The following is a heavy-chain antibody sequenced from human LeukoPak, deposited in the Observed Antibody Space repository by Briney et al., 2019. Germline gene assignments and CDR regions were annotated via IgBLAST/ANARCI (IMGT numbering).Heavy chain of an antibody. J-gene: IGHJ4*02. CDR2: IKSKTDGGTT. Sequence: PGGSLRLSCAASGFTFSNAWMSWARQAPGKGLEWVGRIKSKTDGGTTDYAAPVKGRFTISRDDSKNTLHLQMNSLKTEDTAVYYCTTDRDYDILTGIPRRGFLDYWGQGTLVTVSS. V-gene: IGHV3-15*01. D-gene: IGHD3-9*01. CDR3: TTDRDYDILTGIPRRGFLDY. CDR1: GFTFSNAW.